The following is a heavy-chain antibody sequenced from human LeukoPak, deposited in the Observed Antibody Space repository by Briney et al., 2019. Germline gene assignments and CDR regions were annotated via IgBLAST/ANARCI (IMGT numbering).Heavy chain of an antibody. CDR1: GYTFTSYG. Sequence: GASVKVSCKASGYTFTSYGISWVRQAPGQGLEWMGWISAYNGNTNYAQKLQGRVTMTTDTSTSTAYMELRSLRSDDTAVYYCARVSLVPYSSSWYGDYWGQGTLVTVSS. V-gene: IGHV1-18*01. CDR2: ISAYNGNT. D-gene: IGHD6-13*01. J-gene: IGHJ4*02. CDR3: ARVSLVPYSSSWYGDY.